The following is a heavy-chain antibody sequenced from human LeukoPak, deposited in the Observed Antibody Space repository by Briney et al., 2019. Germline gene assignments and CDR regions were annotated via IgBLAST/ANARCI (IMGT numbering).Heavy chain of an antibody. CDR2: INHSGST. CDR1: GGSFSGYY. CDR3: AGRYNYGATYAFDI. V-gene: IGHV4-34*01. J-gene: IGHJ3*02. Sequence: SETLSLTCAVYGGSFSGYYWSWIRQPPGKGLEWIGEINHSGSTNYNPSLKSRVTISVDTSKNQFSLKLSSVTAADTAVYYCAGRYNYGATYAFDIWGQGTMVTVSS. D-gene: IGHD5-18*01.